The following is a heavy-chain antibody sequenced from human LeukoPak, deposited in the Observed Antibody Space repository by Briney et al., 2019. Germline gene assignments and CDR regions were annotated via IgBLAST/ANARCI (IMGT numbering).Heavy chain of an antibody. CDR1: GYTFTNYG. CDR2: ISAYNGNT. J-gene: IGHJ4*02. D-gene: IGHD3-10*01. CDR3: ARPLPYGSGSLSFDY. V-gene: IGHV1-18*01. Sequence: ASVKVSCKTSGYTFTNYGISWVRQAPGQGLEWMGWISAYNGNTNYAQKLQGRVTMTTDTSTSTAYMELRSLRSDDTAVYYCARPLPYGSGSLSFDYWGQGTLVTVSS.